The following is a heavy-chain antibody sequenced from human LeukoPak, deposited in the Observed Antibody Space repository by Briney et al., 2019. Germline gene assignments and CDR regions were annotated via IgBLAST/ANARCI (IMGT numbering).Heavy chain of an antibody. CDR2: IIPILGIA. Sequence: SVKVSCKASGGTFSSYAISWVRQAPGQGLEWMGRIIPILGIANYAQEFQGRVTITADKSTSTAYMELSSLRSEDTAVYYCARDVAPVEMATISWFDPWGQGTLVTVSS. CDR1: GGTFSSYA. D-gene: IGHD5-24*01. J-gene: IGHJ5*02. V-gene: IGHV1-69*04. CDR3: ARDVAPVEMATISWFDP.